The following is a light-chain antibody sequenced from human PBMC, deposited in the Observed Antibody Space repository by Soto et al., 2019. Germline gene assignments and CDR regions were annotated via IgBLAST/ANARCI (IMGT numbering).Light chain of an antibody. V-gene: IGKV1-5*03. Sequence: DIKMTQSPSTLFASVGDRVTITCRASQSISGWLAWYQQKPGKAPKLLIYKASSLESGVPSRFSGSGSGTEFNLTINRLQPDDFAAYYCQQYSSSPRTFGQGTKVDIK. CDR1: QSISGW. CDR3: QQYSSSPRT. CDR2: KAS. J-gene: IGKJ1*01.